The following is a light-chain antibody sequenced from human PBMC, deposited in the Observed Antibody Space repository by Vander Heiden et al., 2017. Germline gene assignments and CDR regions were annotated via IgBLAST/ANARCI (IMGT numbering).Light chain of an antibody. J-gene: IGKJ4*01. CDR2: SGS. V-gene: IGKV2-28*01. CDR1: TSLLHSNGCSY. Sequence: DIVMPLSPLSLPVTAGASASISCRSSTSLLHSNGCSYLDWYLQKPGQAPQLLIYSGSSLACGVPARFSGSGSGTDFTLKISRVEAEDVGVYYCMQALQSPLTFGGGTKVEIK. CDR3: MQALQSPLT.